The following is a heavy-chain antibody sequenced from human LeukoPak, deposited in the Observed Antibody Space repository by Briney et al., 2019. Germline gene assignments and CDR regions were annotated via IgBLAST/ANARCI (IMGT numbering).Heavy chain of an antibody. D-gene: IGHD3-16*01. Sequence: GGSLRLSCAASGFTFNAYYMAWVRQAPGKGLEWVANVKSDGSGGSYADSVKGRFAISRDNTKNSLYLQMNSLRDEDTVVYYCARHYYDNIWGSYKYWGQGTLVTVSP. CDR2: VKSDGSGG. CDR3: ARHYYDNIWGSYKY. V-gene: IGHV3-7*01. J-gene: IGHJ4*02. CDR1: GFTFNAYY.